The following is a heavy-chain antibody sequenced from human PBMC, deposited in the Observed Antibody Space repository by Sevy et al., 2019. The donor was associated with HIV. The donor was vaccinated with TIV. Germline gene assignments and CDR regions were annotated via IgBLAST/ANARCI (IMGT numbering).Heavy chain of an antibody. CDR2: ISFDGRNE. Sequence: GGSLRLSCAASGFTFGNHAIHWVRQAPGKGLEWVAIISFDGRNEHYADSVKGRFTISRDNSKNAVYLLMTRLRTEDTAVYYCAIDRCTDGVCFRSGYFDYWGQGTLVTVSS. CDR3: AIDRCTDGVCFRSGYFDY. D-gene: IGHD2-8*01. V-gene: IGHV3-30*04. CDR1: GFTFGNHA. J-gene: IGHJ4*01.